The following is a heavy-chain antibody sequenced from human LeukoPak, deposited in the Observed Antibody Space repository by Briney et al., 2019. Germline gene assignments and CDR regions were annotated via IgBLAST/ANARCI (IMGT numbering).Heavy chain of an antibody. Sequence: GGSLRLSCAASGFTFSSHGMHWVRQAPGKGLEWVAVISYDGSNNYYADSVKGRFTISRDHSKSTLYLQMNSLRAEDTAVYYCAKGWFGEPLDYWGQGTLVTVSS. CDR2: ISYDGSNN. CDR1: GFTFSSHG. V-gene: IGHV3-30*18. CDR3: AKGWFGEPLDY. J-gene: IGHJ4*02. D-gene: IGHD3-10*01.